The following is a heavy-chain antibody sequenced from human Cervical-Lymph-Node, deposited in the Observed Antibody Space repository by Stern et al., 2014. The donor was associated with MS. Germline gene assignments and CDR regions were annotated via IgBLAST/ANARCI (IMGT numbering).Heavy chain of an antibody. D-gene: IGHD2-2*01. CDR2: ISAYNGNT. CDR1: GYTFTSYG. CDR3: ARDALGYCSSTSCPLDY. V-gene: IGHV1-18*01. Sequence: DQLVESGAEVKKPGASVKVSCKASGYTFTSYGISWVRQAPGQGLEWKGWISAYNGNTNYAQKLQGRVTMTTDTSTSTAYMELRSLRSDDTAVYYCARDALGYCSSTSCPLDYWGQGTLVTVSS. J-gene: IGHJ4*02.